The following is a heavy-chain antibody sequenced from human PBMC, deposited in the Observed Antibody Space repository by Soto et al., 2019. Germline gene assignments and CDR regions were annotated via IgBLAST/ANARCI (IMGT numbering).Heavy chain of an antibody. Sequence: XTLSLPCTVSGGSVSSHYWTWLRQPPGKGLEWIGYISYSGSTYYNPSLRSRVTISADTSRNQFSLKLSSVIAADTAVYYCARADPDASVGYWGQGTLATVS. V-gene: IGHV4-59*02. CDR1: GGSVSSHY. CDR3: ARADPDASVGY. J-gene: IGHJ4*02. D-gene: IGHD3-16*01. CDR2: ISYSGST.